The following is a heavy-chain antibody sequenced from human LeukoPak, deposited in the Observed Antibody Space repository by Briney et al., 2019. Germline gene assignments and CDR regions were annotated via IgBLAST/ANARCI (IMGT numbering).Heavy chain of an antibody. CDR1: GYTFTSYG. J-gene: IGHJ6*03. D-gene: IGHD7-27*01. CDR3: ARDGSPGDLRYYYYMDV. V-gene: IGHV1-18*01. Sequence: ASVKVSCKASGYTFTSYGISWVRQAPGQGLEWMGWISAYNGNTNYAQKLQGRVTMTTDTSTSTAYMELRSLRSDDTAVYYCARDGSPGDLRYYYYMDVWGKGTTVTISS. CDR2: ISAYNGNT.